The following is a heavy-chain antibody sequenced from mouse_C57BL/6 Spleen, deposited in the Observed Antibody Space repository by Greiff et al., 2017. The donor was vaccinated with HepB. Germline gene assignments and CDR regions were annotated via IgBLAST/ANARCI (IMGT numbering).Heavy chain of an antibody. J-gene: IGHJ4*01. CDR2: IYPGDGDT. CDR3: ARRGLRSYYYAMDY. Sequence: VKLVESGPELVKPGASVKISCKASGYAFSSSWMNWVKQRPGKGLEWIGRIYPGDGDTNYNGKFKGKATLTADKSSSTAYMQLSSLTSEDSAVYFCARRGLRSYYYAMDYWGQGTSVTVSS. V-gene: IGHV1-82*01. D-gene: IGHD1-1*01. CDR1: GYAFSSSW.